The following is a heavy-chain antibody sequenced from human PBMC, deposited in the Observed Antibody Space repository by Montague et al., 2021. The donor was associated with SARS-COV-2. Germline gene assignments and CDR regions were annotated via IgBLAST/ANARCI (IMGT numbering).Heavy chain of an antibody. J-gene: IGHJ3*02. CDR1: GGSFSGYY. CDR2: INHSGST. CDR3: AIPMVRGFSRAFDI. D-gene: IGHD3-10*01. Sequence: TLSLTCAVYGGSFSGYYWSWIRQPPGKGLEWIGEINHSGSTNYNPSLKSRVTISVDTSKNQFSLRLSSVTAADTAVYYCAIPMVRGFSRAFDIWGQGTMVTVSS. V-gene: IGHV4-34*01.